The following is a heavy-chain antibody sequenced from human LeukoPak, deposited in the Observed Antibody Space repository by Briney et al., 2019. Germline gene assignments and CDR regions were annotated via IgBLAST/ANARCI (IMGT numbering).Heavy chain of an antibody. CDR1: GSSFTNYW. J-gene: IGHJ4*02. Sequence: GASLKISCKASGSSFTNYWIGWVRPMPGKGLEWMGIIFPADSDTRYNPSFQGQVTISADKSITTAYLQWSSLTASDTAMYYCARHAEYSSSWLWGQGTLVTVSS. D-gene: IGHD6-13*01. V-gene: IGHV5-51*01. CDR2: IFPADSDT. CDR3: ARHAEYSSSWL.